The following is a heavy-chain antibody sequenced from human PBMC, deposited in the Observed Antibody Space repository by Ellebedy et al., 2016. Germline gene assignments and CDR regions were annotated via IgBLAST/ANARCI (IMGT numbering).Heavy chain of an antibody. CDR3: ARVMVRGVMLPGY. J-gene: IGHJ4*02. Sequence: ASVKVSCKASGYTFTSYAMNWVRQAPGQGLEWMGWINTNTGNPTYAQGFTGRFVFSLEPSVSTAYLQISSLKAEDTAVYYCARVMVRGVMLPGYWGQGTLVTVSS. V-gene: IGHV7-4-1*02. CDR2: INTNTGNP. CDR1: GYTFTSYA. D-gene: IGHD3-10*01.